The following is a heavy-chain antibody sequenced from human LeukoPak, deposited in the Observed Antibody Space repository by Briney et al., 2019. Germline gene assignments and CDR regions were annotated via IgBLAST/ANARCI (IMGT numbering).Heavy chain of an antibody. J-gene: IGHJ6*03. V-gene: IGHV3-21*01. Sequence: PGRSLRLSCAASGFTFSSYTMNWVRQAPGKGLEWVASISSTSRYIFYADSMTGRFTISRDNAKDSVYLQIDSLRDDDTALYYCARDASSAWYRAVDYYYMDVWGKGTTVTVSS. CDR3: ARDASSAWYRAVDYYYMDV. CDR1: GFTFSSYT. CDR2: ISSTSRYI. D-gene: IGHD6-19*01.